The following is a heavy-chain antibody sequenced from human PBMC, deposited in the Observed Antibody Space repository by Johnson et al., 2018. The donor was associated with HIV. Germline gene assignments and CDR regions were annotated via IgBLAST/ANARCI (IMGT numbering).Heavy chain of an antibody. CDR3: ARGPYSSSWYPWRLGAFDI. V-gene: IGHV3-30*03. D-gene: IGHD6-13*01. CDR1: GFTFSSYG. CDR2: IAYDGSNK. J-gene: IGHJ3*02. Sequence: QVQVVESGGGVVQPGRSLRLSCAASGFTFSSYGMHWVRQAPGKGLEWVAVIAYDGSNKYYADSVKGRFTISRDNSENTMYLQMNSLRAEDTAVYYCARGPYSSSWYPWRLGAFDIWGQGTMVTVSS.